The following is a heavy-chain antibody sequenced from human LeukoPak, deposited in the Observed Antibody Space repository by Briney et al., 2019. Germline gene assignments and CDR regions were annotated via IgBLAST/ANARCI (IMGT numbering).Heavy chain of an antibody. J-gene: IGHJ4*02. D-gene: IGHD3-22*01. CDR2: INPNSGGT. CDR1: GYTFTGYY. V-gene: IGHV1-2*02. CDR3: ARYMGYYDSSGYLTRAYFDY. Sequence: ASVKVSCKASGYTFTGYYMHWVRQAPGQGLGWMGWINPNSGGTNYAQKFQGRVTMTRDTSISTAYMELSRLRSDDTPVYYCARYMGYYDSSGYLTRAYFDYWGQGTLVTVSS.